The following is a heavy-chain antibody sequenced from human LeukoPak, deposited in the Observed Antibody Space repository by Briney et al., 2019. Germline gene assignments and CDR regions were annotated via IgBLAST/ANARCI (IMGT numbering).Heavy chain of an antibody. D-gene: IGHD6-6*01. Sequence: SETLSLTCTVSGGSISSHYWSWIRQPPGKGLEWIGYIYYSGSTNYNPSLKSRVTISVDTSKNQFSLKLSSVTAADTAVYYCAGSIAARPPWDYYYYYMDVWGKGTTVTVSS. CDR1: GGSISSHY. CDR3: AGSIAARPPWDYYYYYMDV. V-gene: IGHV4-59*08. CDR2: IYYSGST. J-gene: IGHJ6*03.